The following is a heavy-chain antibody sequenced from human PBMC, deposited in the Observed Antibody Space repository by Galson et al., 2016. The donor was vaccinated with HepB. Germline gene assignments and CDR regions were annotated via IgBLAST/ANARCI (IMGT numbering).Heavy chain of an antibody. Sequence: SVKVSCKASGYTFSSHHMHWVRQAPGQGLEWMGAMNPTSGRTNYAQKFQGRVAMTRDTSTSTVYMELSSLTSDDTAIYYCARDSSDWSLPSGLYGMDVWGRWTTVTVSS. CDR2: MNPTSGRT. CDR1: GYTFSSHH. V-gene: IGHV1-46*01. D-gene: IGHD6-19*01. J-gene: IGHJ6*02. CDR3: ARDSSDWSLPSGLYGMDV.